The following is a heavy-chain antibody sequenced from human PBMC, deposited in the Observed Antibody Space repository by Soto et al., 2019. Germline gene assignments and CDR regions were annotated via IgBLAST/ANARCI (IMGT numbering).Heavy chain of an antibody. CDR3: TRSHNWFDH. V-gene: IGHV1-8*01. J-gene: IGHJ5*02. Sequence: QVQLVQSGAEVKKPGASVKVSCKASGYAFTTYNINWVRQAPGQGLEWMGWTNPNSGHTGYAQKFQGRITMTRDTSISKAYMELSSLKSEDTAVYYCTRSHNWFDHWGQGTLVTVSS. CDR1: GYAFTTYN. CDR2: TNPNSGHT.